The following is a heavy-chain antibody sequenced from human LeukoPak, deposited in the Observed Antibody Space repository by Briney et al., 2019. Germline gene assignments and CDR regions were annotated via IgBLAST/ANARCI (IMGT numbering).Heavy chain of an antibody. CDR2: IYTSGST. CDR3: ARDGSGSGWSYYFDY. V-gene: IGHV4-4*07. Sequence: SETLSLTCTVSGGSISSYYWSWIRQPAGKGLEWIGRIYTSGSTNYNPSLKSRVTMSVDTSKNQFSLKLSSVTAADTVVYYCARDGSGSGWSYYFDYWGQGTLVTVSS. J-gene: IGHJ4*02. D-gene: IGHD6-19*01. CDR1: GGSISSYY.